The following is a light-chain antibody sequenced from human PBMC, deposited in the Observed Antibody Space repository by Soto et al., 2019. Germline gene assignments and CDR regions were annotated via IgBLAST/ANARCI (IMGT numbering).Light chain of an antibody. CDR2: GAS. CDR1: QSVNSNS. J-gene: IGKJ1*01. CDR3: QQYGSSPRT. V-gene: IGKV3-20*01. Sequence: EIVLTQSPGTVSLSPGERATLSCRASQSVNSNSLAWYQQRPGRAPRLLIYGASSRATGIPDRFSGSGSGTDFTLIISRLEPEDFAVYFCQQYGSSPRTFGEGTKVEIK.